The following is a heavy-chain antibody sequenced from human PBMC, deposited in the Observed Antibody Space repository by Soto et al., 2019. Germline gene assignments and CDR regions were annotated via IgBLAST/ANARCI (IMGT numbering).Heavy chain of an antibody. D-gene: IGHD4-4*01. CDR1: GFTLRDYW. CDR3: LITTSAFDI. Sequence: EVQLVESGGGLVQPGGSLRLSCAASGFTLRDYWMSWVRQAPGKGLEWVANIKQDGSEIYYGDSVEGRFTISRDNAKNSLFLQINNLTAEDTAVYYCLITTSAFDIWGQGTLVTVSS. J-gene: IGHJ3*02. CDR2: IKQDGSEI. V-gene: IGHV3-7*01.